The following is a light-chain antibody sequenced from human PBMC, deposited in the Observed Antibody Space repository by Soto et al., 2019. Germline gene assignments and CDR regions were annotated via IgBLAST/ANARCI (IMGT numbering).Light chain of an antibody. J-gene: IGLJ3*02. CDR1: SSDVGGSNY. CDR2: NVS. CDR3: SAYTSISTVV. V-gene: IGLV2-14*03. Sequence: QSVLTQPASVSGSPGQSITVSCTGTSSDVGGSNYVSWYQQHPGKTPKLMIYNVSNRPSGVSNRFSGAKSGNTASLTISGLQAEDEADYYCSAYTSISTVVFGGGTKVTVL.